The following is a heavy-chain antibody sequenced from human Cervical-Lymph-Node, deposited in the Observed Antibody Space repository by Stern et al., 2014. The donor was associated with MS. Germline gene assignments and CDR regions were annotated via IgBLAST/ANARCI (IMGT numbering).Heavy chain of an antibody. J-gene: IGHJ4*02. CDR2: ISYDGSYK. V-gene: IGHV3-30*18. CDR3: AKDRGLIASNVDS. Sequence: VQLVESGGGVVQPGRSLRLSCAASGFTFSSYGMHWVRQAPGKGLEWVAVISYDGSYKYYADSVKGRFTISRDNSKNTLYVQMNSLRTEDTAVYYCAKDRGLIASNVDSWGQGTLVTVSS. D-gene: IGHD3-10*01. CDR1: GFTFSSYG.